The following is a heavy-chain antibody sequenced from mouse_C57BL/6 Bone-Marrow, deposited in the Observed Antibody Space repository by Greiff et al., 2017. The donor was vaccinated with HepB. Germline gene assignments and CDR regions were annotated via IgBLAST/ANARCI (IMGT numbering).Heavy chain of an antibody. CDR3: ARRRDDYDRSLYAMDY. J-gene: IGHJ4*01. Sequence: QVQLQQSGPELVKPGASVKISCKASGYAFSSSWMNWVKQRPGKGLEWIGRIYPGDGDTNYNGKFKGKATLTADKSSSTAYMQLSSLTSEDSAVYFCARRRDDYDRSLYAMDYWGQGTSVTVSS. CDR1: GYAFSSSW. V-gene: IGHV1-82*01. D-gene: IGHD2-4*01. CDR2: IYPGDGDT.